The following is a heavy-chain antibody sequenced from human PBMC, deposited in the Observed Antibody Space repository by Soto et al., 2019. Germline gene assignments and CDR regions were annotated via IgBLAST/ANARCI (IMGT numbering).Heavy chain of an antibody. CDR1: GYTFTSYA. J-gene: IGHJ6*02. D-gene: IGHD2-2*02. Sequence: SVKVSCKASGYTFTSYAMHWVRQAPGQRLEWMGWINAGNGNTKYSQKFQGRVTITRDTSASTAYMELSSLRSEDTAVYYCAREIGAPRGYCSSTSCYNDYYHYGMDVWGQGTTVTVSS. CDR3: AREIGAPRGYCSSTSCYNDYYHYGMDV. CDR2: INAGNGNT. V-gene: IGHV1-3*01.